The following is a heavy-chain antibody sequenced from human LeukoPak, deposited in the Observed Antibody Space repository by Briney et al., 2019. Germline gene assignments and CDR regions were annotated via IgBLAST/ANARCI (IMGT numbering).Heavy chain of an antibody. CDR1: GFTFGSYG. J-gene: IGHJ4*02. CDR2: ISGRT. CDR3: AKRNYYDSSGYQYYFDY. D-gene: IGHD3-22*01. Sequence: GGSLRLSCAASGFTFGSYGMSWVRQAPGKGLEWVSTISGRTYYADSVKGQFTISRDNSKNTLYLQMNSLRAEDTAVYYCAKRNYYDSSGYQYYFDYWGQGTLVTVSS. V-gene: IGHV3-23*01.